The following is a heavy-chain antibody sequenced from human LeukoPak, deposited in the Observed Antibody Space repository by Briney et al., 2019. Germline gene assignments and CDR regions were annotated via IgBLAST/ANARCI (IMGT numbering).Heavy chain of an antibody. CDR3: ASGPSGPMDY. D-gene: IGHD6-25*01. V-gene: IGHV3-30-3*01. CDR1: GFTFSSYA. CDR2: ISYDGSNK. Sequence: GGSLRLSCAASGFTFSSYAMHWVRQAPGKGLEWVAVISYDGSNKYYADSVKGRFTISRDDSKNTLYLQMNSLRAEDTAVYYCASGPSGPMDYWGQGTLVTVSS. J-gene: IGHJ4*02.